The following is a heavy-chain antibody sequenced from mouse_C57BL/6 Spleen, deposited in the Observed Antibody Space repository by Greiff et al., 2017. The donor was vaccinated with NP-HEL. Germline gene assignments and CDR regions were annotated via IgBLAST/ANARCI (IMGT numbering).Heavy chain of an antibody. CDR1: GFSLTSYG. CDR2: IWSDGST. Sequence: QVQLKQSGPGLVAPSQSLSITCTVSGFSLTSYGVHWVRQPPGKGLEWLVVIWSDGSTTYNSALKSRLSISKDNSKSQVFLKMNSLQTDDTAMYYCARHEGPYGYPSWFAYWGQGTLVTVSA. D-gene: IGHD2-2*01. V-gene: IGHV2-6-1*01. J-gene: IGHJ3*01. CDR3: ARHEGPYGYPSWFAY.